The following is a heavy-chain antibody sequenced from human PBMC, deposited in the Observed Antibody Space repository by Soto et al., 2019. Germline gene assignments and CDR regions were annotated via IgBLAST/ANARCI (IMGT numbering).Heavy chain of an antibody. CDR3: ARESEAFDI. Sequence: QVQLVESGGGVVQPGRSLRLSCAASAFTFSSYAMHWVRQAPGKGLDWVAVISYDGYNTYYSDSVKGRFTISRDNSKNTLYLQMNSLRPEDTAVYYCARESEAFDIWGQGTMVTVSS. V-gene: IGHV3-30-3*01. J-gene: IGHJ3*02. CDR2: ISYDGYNT. CDR1: AFTFSSYA.